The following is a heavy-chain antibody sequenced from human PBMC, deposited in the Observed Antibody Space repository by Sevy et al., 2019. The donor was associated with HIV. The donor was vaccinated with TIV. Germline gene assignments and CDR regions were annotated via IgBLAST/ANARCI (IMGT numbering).Heavy chain of an antibody. D-gene: IGHD3-16*01. CDR2: ISSSGSTI. CDR1: GFTFSDYY. V-gene: IGHV3-11*01. CDR3: ARDNAMIGRNGRAFDI. Sequence: GGSLRLSCAASGFTFSDYYMSWIRQAPGKGLEWVSYISSSGSTIYYADSVKGRFTISRDNAKNSLYLQMNSLRAEDTAVYYCARDNAMIGRNGRAFDIWGQGTMVTVSS. J-gene: IGHJ3*02.